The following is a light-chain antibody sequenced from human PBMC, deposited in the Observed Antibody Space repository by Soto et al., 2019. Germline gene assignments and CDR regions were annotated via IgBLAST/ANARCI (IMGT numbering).Light chain of an antibody. J-gene: IGLJ1*01. V-gene: IGLV2-14*03. CDR1: SSDVGGYDY. CDR3: SSYTTTRTRV. CDR2: DVS. Sequence: QSVLTQPASVSGSPGQSITISCTGTSSDVGGYDYVSWYQQHPGKAPKLMIYDVSNRPSGVSNRFSGSKSGSTASLTISRLQAEDEADYYCSSYTTTRTRVFGTGTKVTVL.